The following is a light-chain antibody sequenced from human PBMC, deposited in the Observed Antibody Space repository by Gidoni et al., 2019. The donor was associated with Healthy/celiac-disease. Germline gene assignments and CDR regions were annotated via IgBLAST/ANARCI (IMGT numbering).Light chain of an antibody. CDR3: QQLNSYRAVT. CDR1: QGISSY. CDR2: AAS. Sequence: DIQLTQSPSFLSASVGDRVTITCRASQGISSYLAWYQQKPGKAPKLLIYAASTLQSGVPSMFSGSGSGTEFTLTISSLQPEDFATYYCQQLNSYRAVTFGPGTKVDIK. V-gene: IGKV1-9*01. J-gene: IGKJ3*01.